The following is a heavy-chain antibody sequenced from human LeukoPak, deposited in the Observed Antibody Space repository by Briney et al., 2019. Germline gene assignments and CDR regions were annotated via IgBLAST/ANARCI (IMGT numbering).Heavy chain of an antibody. Sequence: GESLKISCKGSGYRFAGYWIGWVRQMPGKSLEWVGVIYPGDSDTRYSPSFQGQVTISADKSISTAYLQWSSLKASDTAMYYCARRGYYYDSTGYPYYFDYWGQGTLVTVSS. J-gene: IGHJ4*02. V-gene: IGHV5-51*01. CDR3: ARRGYYYDSTGYPYYFDY. D-gene: IGHD3-22*01. CDR2: IYPGDSDT. CDR1: GYRFAGYW.